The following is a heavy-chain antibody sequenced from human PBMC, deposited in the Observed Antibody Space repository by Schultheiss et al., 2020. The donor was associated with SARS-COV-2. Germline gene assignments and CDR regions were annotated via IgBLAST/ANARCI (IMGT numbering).Heavy chain of an antibody. CDR2: INHSGST. V-gene: IGHV4-34*01. Sequence: SETLSLTCTVSGGSISSYYWSWIRQPPGKGLEWIGEINHSGSTNYNPSLKSRVTISVDTSKNQFSLKLSSVTAADTAVYYCPREYYDFWSGTVSPMYNWFDPWGQGTLVTVSS. CDR3: PREYYDFWSGTVSPMYNWFDP. CDR1: GGSISSYY. J-gene: IGHJ5*02. D-gene: IGHD3-3*01.